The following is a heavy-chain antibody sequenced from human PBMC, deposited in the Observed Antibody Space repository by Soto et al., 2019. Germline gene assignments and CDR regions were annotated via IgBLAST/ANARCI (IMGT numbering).Heavy chain of an antibody. CDR2: VYHSGTT. D-gene: IGHD6-13*01. CDR1: GYSISSGFY. J-gene: IGHJ4*02. CDR3: TRSLYSSSWYAGS. Sequence: SETLSLTRDVSGYSISSGFYWGWIRQPPGKGLEWIGSVYHSGTTYYNPSLKSRVTMSLDTSNNQFSLRLASVTAADTAVYFCTRSLYSSSWYAGSWGQGTLVTVSS. V-gene: IGHV4-38-2*01.